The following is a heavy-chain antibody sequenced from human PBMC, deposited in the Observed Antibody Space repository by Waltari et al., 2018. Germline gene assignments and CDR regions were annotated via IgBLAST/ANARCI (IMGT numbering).Heavy chain of an antibody. CDR2: INHSGST. CDR3: ARAAAGGVLRFLVLDY. J-gene: IGHJ4*02. D-gene: IGHD3-3*01. CDR1: GGSFSGYY. Sequence: QVQLQQWGAGLLKPSETLSLTCAVNGGSFSGYYWSWIRQPPGKGLEWIGEINHSGSTNYNPSLKSRVTISVDTSKNQFSLKLSSVTAADTAVYYCARAAAGGVLRFLVLDYWGQGTLVTVSS. V-gene: IGHV4-34*01.